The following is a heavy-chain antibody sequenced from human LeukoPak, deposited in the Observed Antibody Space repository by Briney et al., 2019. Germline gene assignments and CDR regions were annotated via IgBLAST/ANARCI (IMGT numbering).Heavy chain of an antibody. CDR2: INPTSGGT. D-gene: IGHD3-16*02. CDR1: GYTFTGYY. Sequence: ASVKVSCKASGYTFTGYYMHWVRQAPGQGLEWMGWINPTSGGTNYAQKFQGRVTMTRDTSISTAYMELSRLRSDDTAVYYCARKGLRLGELSLSWFDPWGQGTLVTVSS. V-gene: IGHV1-2*02. CDR3: ARKGLRLGELSLSWFDP. J-gene: IGHJ5*02.